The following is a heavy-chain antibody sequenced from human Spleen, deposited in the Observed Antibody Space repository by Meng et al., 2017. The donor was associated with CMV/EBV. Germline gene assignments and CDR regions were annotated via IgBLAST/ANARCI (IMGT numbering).Heavy chain of an antibody. Sequence: TCTVSGGSISSGGYYWSWIRQHPGKGLEWIGYIYYSGSTYYNPSLKSRVTISVDTSKNQFSLKLSSVTAADTAVYYCARADYGGNDFDYWGQGTLVTVS. J-gene: IGHJ4*02. CDR2: IYYSGST. CDR1: GGSISSGGYY. V-gene: IGHV4-31*03. D-gene: IGHD4-23*01. CDR3: ARADYGGNDFDY.